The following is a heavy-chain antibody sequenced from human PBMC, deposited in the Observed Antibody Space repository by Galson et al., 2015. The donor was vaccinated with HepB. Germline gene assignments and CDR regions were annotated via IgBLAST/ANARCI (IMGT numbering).Heavy chain of an antibody. CDR2: IKQDGSRT. J-gene: IGHJ4*01. V-gene: IGHV3-7*03. D-gene: IGHD1/OR15-1a*01. Sequence: SLRLSCAASGFTFPNDWMSWIRQAPGKGLEWVASIKQDGSRTNYVDSVKGRFIVSRDNSKNSVYLQMDRLRVDDTAVYYCVRDERRMWNKWGNGTLVIVSS. CDR1: GFTFPNDW. CDR3: VRDERRMWNK.